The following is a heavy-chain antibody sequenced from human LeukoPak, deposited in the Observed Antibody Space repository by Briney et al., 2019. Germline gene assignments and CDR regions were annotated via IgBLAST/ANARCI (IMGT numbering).Heavy chain of an antibody. Sequence: GGSLRLSCAASGFTFSDYYMSWIRQAPGKGLEWVSYISSSGSTIYYADSVKGRFTISRDNAENSLYLQMNSLRAEDTAVYYCARDGGYSYGLNYYYGMDVWGQGTTVTVSS. V-gene: IGHV3-11*04. CDR2: ISSSGSTI. CDR1: GFTFSDYY. CDR3: ARDGGYSYGLNYYYGMDV. J-gene: IGHJ6*02. D-gene: IGHD5-18*01.